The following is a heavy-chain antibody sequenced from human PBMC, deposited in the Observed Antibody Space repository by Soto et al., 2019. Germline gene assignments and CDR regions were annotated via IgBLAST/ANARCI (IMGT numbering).Heavy chain of an antibody. CDR1: GFTFSNAW. D-gene: IGHD3-10*01. V-gene: IGHV3-15*01. CDR3: TTDQPQSLSYGSAFDY. Sequence: GGSLRLSCAASGFTFSNAWMSWVRQAPGKGLEWVGRIKSKTDGGTTDYAAPVKGRFTISRDDSIHTLYLQLNSLKTEDTAVHYCTTDQPQSLSYGSAFDYWGQGTLVTVSS. CDR2: IKSKTDGGTT. J-gene: IGHJ4*02.